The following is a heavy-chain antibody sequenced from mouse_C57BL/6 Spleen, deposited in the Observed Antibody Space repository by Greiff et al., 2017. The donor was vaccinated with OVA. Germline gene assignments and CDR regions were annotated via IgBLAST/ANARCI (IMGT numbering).Heavy chain of an antibody. D-gene: IGHD3-3*01. CDR3: ARGLGGGFAY. CDR1: GFTFTSYW. V-gene: IGHV1-55*01. CDR2: IYPGSGST. J-gene: IGHJ3*01. Sequence: VQLQQPGAELVKPGASVKLSCTASGFTFTSYWITWVKQRPGQGLEWIGDIYPGSGSTNYNETFKSKATLTVDTSSSTAYMQLSSLTSEDYEGYYCARGLGGGFAYWGQGTLVTVSA.